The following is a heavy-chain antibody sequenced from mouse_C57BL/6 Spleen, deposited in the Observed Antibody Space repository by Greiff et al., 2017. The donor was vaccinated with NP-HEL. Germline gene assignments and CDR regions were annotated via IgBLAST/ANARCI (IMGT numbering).Heavy chain of an antibody. V-gene: IGHV1-82*01. J-gene: IGHJ1*03. D-gene: IGHD1-1*01. CDR2: IYPGDGDT. CDR1: GYAFSSSW. CDR3: ARSLVYYGSSYGYFDV. Sequence: QVQLQQSGPELVKPGASVKISCKASGYAFSSSWMNWVKQRPGKGLEWIGRIYPGDGDTNYNGKFKGKATLTADKSSSPAYLQLSSLTSEDSAVYFCARSLVYYGSSYGYFDVWGTGTTVTVSS.